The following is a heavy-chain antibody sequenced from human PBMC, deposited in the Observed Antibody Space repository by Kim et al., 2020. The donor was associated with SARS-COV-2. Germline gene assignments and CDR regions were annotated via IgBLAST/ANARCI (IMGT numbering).Heavy chain of an antibody. CDR1: GGSISSGGYY. CDR3: ARGEYSSSSELHDAFDI. D-gene: IGHD6-6*01. Sequence: SETLSLTCTVSGGSISSGGYYWSWIRQHPGKGLEWIGYIYYSGSTYYNPSLKSRVTISVDTSKNQFSLKLSSVTAADTAVYYCARGEYSSSSELHDAFDIWGQGTMVTVSS. CDR2: IYYSGST. J-gene: IGHJ3*02. V-gene: IGHV4-31*03.